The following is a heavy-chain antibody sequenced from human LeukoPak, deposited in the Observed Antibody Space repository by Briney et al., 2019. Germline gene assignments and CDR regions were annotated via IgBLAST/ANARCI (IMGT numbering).Heavy chain of an antibody. CDR2: IWYDGSNK. V-gene: IGHV3-33*06. CDR3: AKEYCRGGSCYRNFDY. D-gene: IGHD2-15*01. CDR1: GFTFSSYG. Sequence: GGSLRLSCAASGFTFSSYGMHWVRQAPGKGLEWVAVIWYDGSNKYYADSVKGRFTISRGNSKNTLYLQMNSLRAEDTAVYYCAKEYCRGGSCYRNFDYWGQGTLVTVSS. J-gene: IGHJ4*02.